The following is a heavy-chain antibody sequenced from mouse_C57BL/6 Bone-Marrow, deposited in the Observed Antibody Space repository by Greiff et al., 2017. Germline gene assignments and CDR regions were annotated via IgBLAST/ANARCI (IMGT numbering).Heavy chain of an antibody. CDR3: ASPIYYGNPRAMDY. CDR2: IDPANGNT. V-gene: IGHV14-3*01. J-gene: IGHJ4*01. CDR1: GFNIKNTY. D-gene: IGHD2-1*01. Sequence: EVQLQQSVAELVRPGASVKLSCTASGFNIKNTYMHWVKQRPEQGLEWIGRIDPANGNTKYAPKFQGKATITADTSSNTAYLQLSSLTSEDTAIYFCASPIYYGNPRAMDYWGQGTSGTVSS.